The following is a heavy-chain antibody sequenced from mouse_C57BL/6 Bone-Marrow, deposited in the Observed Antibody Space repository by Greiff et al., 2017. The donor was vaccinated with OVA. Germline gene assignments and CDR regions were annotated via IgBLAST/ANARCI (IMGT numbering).Heavy chain of an antibody. CDR1: GFNIKNTY. Sequence: VQLQQSVAELVRPGASVKLSCTASGFNIKNTYMHWVKQRPEQGLEWIGRIDPATGNTTYAPKCQGKATLTADTSSNTAYLQLSSLTAENTAIYDCARGKGTWFAYWGQGTLVTVSA. CDR3: ARGKGTWFAY. J-gene: IGHJ3*01. V-gene: IGHV14-3*01. CDR2: IDPATGNT.